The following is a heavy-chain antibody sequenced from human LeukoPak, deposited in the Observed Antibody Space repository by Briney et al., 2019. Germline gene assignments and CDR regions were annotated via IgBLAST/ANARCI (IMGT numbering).Heavy chain of an antibody. CDR1: GFTFSSYA. Sequence: PGGSLRLSCAASGFTFSSYAMSWVRQAPGKGLEWVSAISGSGGSTYYADSVKGRFTISRDNSKNTLYLQMNSLRAEDTAVYYCARDISNAGTAMAYWGQGTLVTVSS. CDR2: ISGSGGST. CDR3: ARDISNAGTAMAY. D-gene: IGHD5-18*01. J-gene: IGHJ4*02. V-gene: IGHV3-23*01.